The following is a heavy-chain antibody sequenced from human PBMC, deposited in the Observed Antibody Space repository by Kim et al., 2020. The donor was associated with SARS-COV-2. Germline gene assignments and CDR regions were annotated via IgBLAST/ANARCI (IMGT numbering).Heavy chain of an antibody. D-gene: IGHD5-12*01. J-gene: IGHJ4*03. CDR3: ARDLADGYNYVGGGYFD. Sequence: GGSLRLSCAASGFTFSSYAMHWVRQAPGKGLEWVALISYDGSNKYYVDSVKGRFTISRDNSKNTLSLRMNSLRKEDTAVYYCARDLADGYNYVGGGYFD. CDR2: ISYDGSNK. V-gene: IGHV3-30*04. CDR1: GFTFSSYA.